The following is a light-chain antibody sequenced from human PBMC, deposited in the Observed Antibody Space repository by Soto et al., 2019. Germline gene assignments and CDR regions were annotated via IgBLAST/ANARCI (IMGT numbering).Light chain of an antibody. CDR1: QSVSSY. CDR3: QQRSDWPLT. Sequence: EIVLTQSPATLSLSPGERVTLSCRASQSVSSYLAWYQQKPGQAPRLLIYDASKRATGIPARFSGSGSGTDFTLTISSLQPEDFAVYYCQQRSDWPLTFGGGTKVEIK. J-gene: IGKJ4*01. V-gene: IGKV3-11*01. CDR2: DAS.